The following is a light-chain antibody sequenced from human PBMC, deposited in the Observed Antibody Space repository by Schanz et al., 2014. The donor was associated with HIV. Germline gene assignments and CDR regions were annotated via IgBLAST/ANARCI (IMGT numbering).Light chain of an antibody. Sequence: QSALTQPASVSGSPGQSITISCTGTSNDVGGHNYVSWFQQHPGRAPKLLIFEVTNRPSGIPNRFSGSKSGNTASLTISALQPEDEADYYCISYTSDTVLFGGGTKLTVL. J-gene: IGLJ2*01. CDR2: EVT. CDR1: SNDVGGHNY. V-gene: IGLV2-14*03. CDR3: ISYTSDTVL.